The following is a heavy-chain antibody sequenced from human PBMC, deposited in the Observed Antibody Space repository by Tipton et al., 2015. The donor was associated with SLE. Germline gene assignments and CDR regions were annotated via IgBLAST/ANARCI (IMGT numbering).Heavy chain of an antibody. Sequence: TLSLTCTVSGGSISSYYWSWIRQPPGKGLEWIGYIYYSGSTNYNPSLKSRVTISVDTSKNQFSLKLSSVTAADTAVYDCARHGAVLGWFDPWGQGTLVAVSS. D-gene: IGHD1-1*01. CDR1: GGSISSYY. CDR3: ARHGAVLGWFDP. CDR2: IYYSGST. J-gene: IGHJ5*02. V-gene: IGHV4-59*08.